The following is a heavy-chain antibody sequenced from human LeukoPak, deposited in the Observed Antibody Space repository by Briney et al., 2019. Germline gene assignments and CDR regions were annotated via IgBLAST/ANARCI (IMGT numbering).Heavy chain of an antibody. CDR2: IYYSGTT. J-gene: IGHJ4*02. Sequence: SETLSLTCTVSGGSITSSSKYWGWIRHPPGKGLEWIGSIYYSGTTYYNPSLKSRVTISVDTSKNQFSLKLSSVTAADTAVYYCATTTIRLGYWGQGTLVTVSS. D-gene: IGHD1-26*01. CDR1: GGSITSSSKY. V-gene: IGHV4-39*07. CDR3: ATTTIRLGY.